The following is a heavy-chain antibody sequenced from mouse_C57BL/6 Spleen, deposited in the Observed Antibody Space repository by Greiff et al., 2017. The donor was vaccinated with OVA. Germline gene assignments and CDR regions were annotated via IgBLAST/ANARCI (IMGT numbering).Heavy chain of an antibody. D-gene: IGHD1-1*01. V-gene: IGHV2-2*01. CDR2: IWSGGST. Sequence: VQRVESGPGLVQPSQSLSITCTVSGFSLTSYGVHWVRQSPGKGLEWLGVIWSGGSTDYNAAFISRLSISKDNSKSQVFFKMNSLQADDTAIYYCARINYYGSSYGNYYAMDYWGQGTSVTVSS. CDR1: GFSLTSYG. J-gene: IGHJ4*01. CDR3: ARINYYGSSYGNYYAMDY.